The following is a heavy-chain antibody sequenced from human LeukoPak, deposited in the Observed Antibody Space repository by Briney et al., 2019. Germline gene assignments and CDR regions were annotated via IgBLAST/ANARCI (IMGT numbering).Heavy chain of an antibody. V-gene: IGHV1-18*01. CDR3: ARGTYAMVRGDTFDI. CDR1: GYTFTSYG. D-gene: IGHD3-10*01. J-gene: IGHJ3*02. CDR2: ISAYNGNT. Sequence: ASVKVSCKASGYTFTSYGISWVRQAPGQGLEWMGWISAYNGNTNYAQKLQGRVTMTTDTSTSTACMELRSPRSDDTAVYYCARGTYAMVRGDTFDIWGQGTMVTVSS.